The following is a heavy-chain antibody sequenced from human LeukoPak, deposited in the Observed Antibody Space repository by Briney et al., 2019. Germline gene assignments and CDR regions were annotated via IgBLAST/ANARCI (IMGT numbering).Heavy chain of an antibody. CDR3: ASASGYSSGWYRGLGWFDP. J-gene: IGHJ5*02. D-gene: IGHD6-19*01. V-gene: IGHV4-4*07. Sequence: SETLSLTCTVSGGSISSYYWSWIRQPAGKGLEWIGRIYTSGSTNYNPSLKSRVTISVDTSKNQFSLKLSSVTAADTAVYYCASASGYSSGWYRGLGWFDPWGQGTLVTVSS. CDR2: IYTSGST. CDR1: GGSISSYY.